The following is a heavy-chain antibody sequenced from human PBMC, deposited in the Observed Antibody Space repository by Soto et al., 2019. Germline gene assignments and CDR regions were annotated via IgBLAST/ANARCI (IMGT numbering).Heavy chain of an antibody. V-gene: IGHV1-69*12. J-gene: IGHJ3*01. D-gene: IGHD2-2*01. CDR2: IIPIFGTA. CDR1: GGTFSSYA. Sequence: QVQLVQSGAEVKKPGSSVKVSCKASGGTFSSYAISWVRQAPGQGLEWMGGIIPIFGTANYAQKFQGRVTITANESTSPGDVELSSLRSEDTAVYDCAGEEYQLLEGACDLWGQGTMVTVSS. CDR3: AGEEYQLLEGACDL.